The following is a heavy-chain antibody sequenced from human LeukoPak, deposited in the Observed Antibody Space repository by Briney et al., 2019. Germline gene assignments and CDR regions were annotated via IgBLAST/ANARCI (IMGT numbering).Heavy chain of an antibody. D-gene: IGHD5-24*01. J-gene: IGHJ4*02. Sequence: ASVKVSCKTSGYNFIDYYIHWVRQAPGQGLEWMGWISAYNGNTNYAQKLQGRVTMTTDTSTSTAYMELRSLRSDDTAVYYCARDERSSIDYWGQGTLVTVSS. CDR3: ARDERSSIDY. V-gene: IGHV1-18*04. CDR2: ISAYNGNT. CDR1: GYNFIDYY.